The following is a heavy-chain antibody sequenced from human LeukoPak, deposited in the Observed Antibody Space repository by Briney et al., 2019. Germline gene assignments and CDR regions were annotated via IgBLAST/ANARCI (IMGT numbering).Heavy chain of an antibody. V-gene: IGHV3-7*01. D-gene: IGHD3-16*02. CDR2: IKQDDSEK. J-gene: IGHJ5*02. Sequence: GGSLRLSCAASGFIFSNYWMSWVRQAPGKGLEWVANIKQDDSEKYYVDSVKGRFTISRDNAKNSLYLQMNSLRAEDTAVYYCARGVIIRGRLDPWGQGTLVTVSS. CDR1: GFIFSNYW. CDR3: ARGVIIRGRLDP.